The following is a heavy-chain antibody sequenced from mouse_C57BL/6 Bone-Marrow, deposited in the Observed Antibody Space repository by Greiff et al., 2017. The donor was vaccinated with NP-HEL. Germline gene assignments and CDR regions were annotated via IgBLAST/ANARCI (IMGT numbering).Heavy chain of an antibody. CDR3: AKKRKLGHYAMDY. V-gene: IGHV2-5*01. D-gene: IGHD4-1*01. J-gene: IGHJ4*01. CDR1: GFSLTSYG. Sequence: VQLQQSGPGLVQPSQSLSITCTVSGFSLTSYGVHWVRQSPGKGLEWLGVIWRGGSTDYNAAFMSRLSITKDNSKSQVFFKMNSLQADDTAIYYCAKKRKLGHYAMDYWGQGTSVTVSS. CDR2: IWRGGST.